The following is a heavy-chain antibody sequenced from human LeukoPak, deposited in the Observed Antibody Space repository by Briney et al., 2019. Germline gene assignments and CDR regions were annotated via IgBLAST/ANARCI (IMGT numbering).Heavy chain of an antibody. D-gene: IGHD1-7*01. V-gene: IGHV1-18*01. CDR2: ISAYNGDT. J-gene: IGHJ6*03. CDR3: ASGQELELRSYYYMDV. CDR1: GYTFTSYG. Sequence: GASVKVSCKASGYTFTSYGISWVRQAPGQGLEWMGWISAYNGDTNYAQKLQGRVTMTTDTSTSTAYMELRSLRSDDTAVYYCASGQELELRSYYYMDVWGKGTTVTVSS.